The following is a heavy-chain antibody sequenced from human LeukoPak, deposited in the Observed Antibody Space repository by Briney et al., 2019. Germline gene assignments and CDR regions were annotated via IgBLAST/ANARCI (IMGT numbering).Heavy chain of an antibody. CDR2: IYNSANT. D-gene: IGHD3-16*02. CDR3: ARHGSYRPTYFDY. Sequence: PSETLSLTCTVSGGSISSSSYCWDWIRQPPGKGLEWIGNIYNSANTHYNPSLKTRITMSVDTSKNQFSLKLSSVTAADTAVYYCARHGSYRPTYFDYWGQGTLVTVSS. V-gene: IGHV4-39*01. CDR1: GGSISSSSYC. J-gene: IGHJ4*02.